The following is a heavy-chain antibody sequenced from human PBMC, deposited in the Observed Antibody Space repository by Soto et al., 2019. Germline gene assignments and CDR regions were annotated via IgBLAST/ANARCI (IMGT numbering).Heavy chain of an antibody. Sequence: QVQLVESGGGVVQPGRSLRLSCAASGFTFSSYAMHWVRQAPGKGLEWVAVISYDGSNKYYADSVKGRFTISRDNSKNTVYLQMDSLRAEDTAVYYCARSLPGTYGAFDLWGQGTMVTVSS. CDR1: GFTFSSYA. CDR3: ARSLPGTYGAFDL. CDR2: ISYDGSNK. D-gene: IGHD1-7*01. V-gene: IGHV3-30-3*01. J-gene: IGHJ3*01.